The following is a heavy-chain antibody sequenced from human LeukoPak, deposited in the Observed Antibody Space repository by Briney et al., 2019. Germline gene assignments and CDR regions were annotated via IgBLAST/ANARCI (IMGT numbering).Heavy chain of an antibody. CDR1: GFTFSDYY. CDR3: ATEIIIMVRGVIITEIDY. J-gene: IGHJ4*02. CDR2: ISSSGSTI. D-gene: IGHD3-10*01. Sequence: PGGSLRLSCAASGFTFSDYYMSWIRQAPGKGLEWVSYISSSGSTIYYADSVKGRFTISRDNAKNSLYLQMNSLRAEDTAVYYCATEIIIMVRGVIITEIDYWGQGTLVTVSS. V-gene: IGHV3-11*04.